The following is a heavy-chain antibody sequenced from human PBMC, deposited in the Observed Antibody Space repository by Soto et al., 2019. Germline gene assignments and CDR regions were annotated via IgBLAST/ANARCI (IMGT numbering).Heavy chain of an antibody. V-gene: IGHV4-4*07. Sequence: SEALSLTCTVSGGSISSYYWSWIRQPAGKGLEWIGRIYTSGSTNYNPSLKSRVTMSVDTSKNQFSLKLSSVTAADTAVYYCAREKEYSSSPRGRFDPWGQGTLVTVSS. D-gene: IGHD6-13*01. J-gene: IGHJ5*02. CDR1: GGSISSYY. CDR2: IYTSGST. CDR3: AREKEYSSSPRGRFDP.